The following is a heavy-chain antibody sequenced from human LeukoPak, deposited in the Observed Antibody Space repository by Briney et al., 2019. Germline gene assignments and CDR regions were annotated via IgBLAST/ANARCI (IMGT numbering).Heavy chain of an antibody. Sequence: SETLSLTCTVSDGSISNYYWSWIRQPPGEGLEWIGYISYSGYTNYNPSLKSRVTMSVDTSKNKFSLRLSSVTAADTAVYYCARHDYSNPRLDYWGQGTLVTVSS. CDR3: ARHDYSNPRLDY. V-gene: IGHV4-59*08. J-gene: IGHJ4*02. CDR2: ISYSGYT. D-gene: IGHD4-11*01. CDR1: DGSISNYY.